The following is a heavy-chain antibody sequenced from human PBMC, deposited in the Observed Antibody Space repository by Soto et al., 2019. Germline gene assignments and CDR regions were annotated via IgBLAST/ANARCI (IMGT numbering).Heavy chain of an antibody. J-gene: IGHJ4*02. V-gene: IGHV3-30*04. CDR2: ISYDGKNE. CDR3: ARDRYAAATATFLDH. CDR1: GVIFSRNA. Sequence: GGSLRLSCAVSGVIFSRNAMHWVRQAPGKGLEWVAVISYDGKNEYYADSVKGRFTISRDNSKNTLYLQMNSLKPDDTAVYYCARDRYAAATATFLDHGGQGALVTVSS. D-gene: IGHD2-15*01.